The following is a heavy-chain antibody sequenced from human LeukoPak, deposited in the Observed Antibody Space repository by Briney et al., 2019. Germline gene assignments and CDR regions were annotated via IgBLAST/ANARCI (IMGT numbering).Heavy chain of an antibody. CDR2: IETSGNT. CDR3: ARVSSSWYQDWYFEL. V-gene: IGHV4-4*07. Sequence: PSETLSLTCTVSGGSISSYYWSWIRQPAGRGLEWIGRIETSGNTNCNPSLKSRVTMSVDKSKNQFSLKLSSVTAADTAVYYCARVSSSWYQDWYFELWGRGTLVTVSS. D-gene: IGHD6-13*01. CDR1: GGSISSYY. J-gene: IGHJ2*01.